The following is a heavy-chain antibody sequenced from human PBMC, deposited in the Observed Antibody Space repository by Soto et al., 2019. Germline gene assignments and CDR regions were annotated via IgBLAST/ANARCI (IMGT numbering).Heavy chain of an antibody. D-gene: IGHD6-6*01. V-gene: IGHV1-46*03. CDR2: ISPSVGRT. CDR3: ARDHPPTHSSPFDY. Sequence: QVQLVQSGAEVKKPGASVKISCKASGFSFTRYLIHWVRQAPGLGLEWMGFISPSVGRTTSAQQFXGXLXXTSDTSTSTVYMELNSLQSEDTAVYYCARDHPPTHSSPFDYWGQGSLVTVSS. J-gene: IGHJ4*02. CDR1: GFSFTRYL.